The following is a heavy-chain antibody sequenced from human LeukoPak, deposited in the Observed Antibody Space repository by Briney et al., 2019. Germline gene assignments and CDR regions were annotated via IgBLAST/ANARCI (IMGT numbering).Heavy chain of an antibody. CDR3: ARVKVGSYSLQYFDY. J-gene: IGHJ4*02. D-gene: IGHD1-26*01. V-gene: IGHV3-21*01. CDR1: GFTFSSYS. CDR2: ISSSSSYI. Sequence: GGSLRLSCAASGFTFSSYSMNWVRQAPGKGLEWVSSISSSSSYIYYADSVKGRFTISRDNAKNSLYLQMNSLRAEDTAVYYCARVKVGSYSLQYFDYWGQGTLVTVSS.